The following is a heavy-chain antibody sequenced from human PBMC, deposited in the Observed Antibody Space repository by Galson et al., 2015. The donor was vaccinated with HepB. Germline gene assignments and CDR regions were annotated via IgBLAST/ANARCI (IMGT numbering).Heavy chain of an antibody. CDR3: ARDQGDLTIVYFQH. V-gene: IGHV1-3*01. J-gene: IGHJ1*01. D-gene: IGHD4/OR15-4a*01. CDR1: GYTFTSYA. CDR2: INAGNGNT. Sequence: SVKVSCKASGYTFTSYAMHWVRQAPGQRLEWMGWINAGNGNTKYSQKFQGRVTITRDTSASTAYMELSSLRSEDTAVYYCARDQGDLTIVYFQHWGQGTLVTVSS.